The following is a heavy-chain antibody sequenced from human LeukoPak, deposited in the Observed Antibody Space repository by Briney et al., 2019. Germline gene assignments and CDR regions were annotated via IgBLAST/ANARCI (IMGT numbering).Heavy chain of an antibody. J-gene: IGHJ4*02. CDR1: GGSISSGSYY. CDR2: IYTSGST. Sequence: SETLSLTCTVSGGSISSGSYYWSWIRQPARKGLEWIGRIYTSGSTNYNPSLKSRVTISVDTSKNQFSLKLSSVTAADTAVYYCARARGGYSYGTAFDYWGQGTLVTVSS. CDR3: ARARGGYSYGTAFDY. V-gene: IGHV4-61*02. D-gene: IGHD5-18*01.